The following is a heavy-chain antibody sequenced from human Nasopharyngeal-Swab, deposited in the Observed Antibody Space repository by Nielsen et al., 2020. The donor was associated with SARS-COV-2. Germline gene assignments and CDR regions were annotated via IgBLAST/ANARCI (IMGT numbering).Heavy chain of an antibody. CDR3: ARVLPFRITGTSGMDV. D-gene: IGHD1-7*01. J-gene: IGHJ6*02. Sequence: ASVKVSCKASGYTFTSYYLHWVRQAPGQGLEWMGIINPTDGSTSYAQKFEGRVTMTRVMSTSTVYMELNSLRSGDTAVCYCARVLPFRITGTSGMDVWGQGTTVTVSS. CDR1: GYTFTSYY. CDR2: INPTDGST. V-gene: IGHV1-46*01.